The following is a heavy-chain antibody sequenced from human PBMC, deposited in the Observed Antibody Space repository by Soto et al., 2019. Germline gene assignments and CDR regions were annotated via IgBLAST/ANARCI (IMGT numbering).Heavy chain of an antibody. D-gene: IGHD6-19*01. CDR2: ISAYNGNT. J-gene: IGHJ3*02. V-gene: IGHV1-18*04. CDR1: GYTFTSYG. Sequence: GASVKVSCKASGYTFTSYGISWVRQAPGQGLEWMGWISAYNGNTDYAQKLQGRVTMTTDTSTSTAYMELRSLRSDDTAVYYCARHSGLAVAGSPFDIWGQGTMVTV. CDR3: ARHSGLAVAGSPFDI.